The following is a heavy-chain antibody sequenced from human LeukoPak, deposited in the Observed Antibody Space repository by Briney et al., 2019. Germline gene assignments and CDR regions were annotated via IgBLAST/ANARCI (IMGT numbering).Heavy chain of an antibody. CDR3: AKGRSKYSSSWYTLILAY. V-gene: IGHV3-43*02. CDR1: GFTFDDYA. CDR2: ISGDGGST. J-gene: IGHJ4*02. Sequence: PGGSLRLSCAASGFTFDDYAMHWVRQAPGKGLEWVSLISGDGGSTYYADSVKGRFTISRDNSKNSLYLQMNSLRTEDTALYYCAKGRSKYSSSWYTLILAYWGQGTLVTVSS. D-gene: IGHD6-13*01.